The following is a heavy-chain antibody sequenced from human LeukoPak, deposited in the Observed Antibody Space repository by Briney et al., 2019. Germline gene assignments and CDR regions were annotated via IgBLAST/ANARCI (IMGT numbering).Heavy chain of an antibody. Sequence: PGGSLRLPCAPSGFIFPAYWMHGVAQAPGKGLGGRLLISGDGRSTSYAASVEGRFPIARDNAKNTLFLQMNSLSVEDTAVYCCARGWGGRASYFDLWGRGTLVTVSS. V-gene: IGHV3-74*01. CDR3: ARGWGGRASYFDL. CDR1: GFIFPAYW. CDR2: ISGDGRST. D-gene: IGHD7-27*01. J-gene: IGHJ2*01.